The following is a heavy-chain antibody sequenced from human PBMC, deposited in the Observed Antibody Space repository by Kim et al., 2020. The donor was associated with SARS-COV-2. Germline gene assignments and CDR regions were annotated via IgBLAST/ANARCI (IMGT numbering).Heavy chain of an antibody. J-gene: IGHJ4*02. Sequence: GGSLRLSCAASGFTFSSYSMNWVRQAPGKGLEWVSSISSSSSYIYYADSVKGRFTISRDNAKNSLYLQMNSLRAEDTAVYYCARGVGGSYETFDYWGQGTLVTVSS. V-gene: IGHV3-21*01. CDR3: ARGVGGSYETFDY. CDR1: GFTFSSYS. CDR2: ISSSSSYI. D-gene: IGHD1-26*01.